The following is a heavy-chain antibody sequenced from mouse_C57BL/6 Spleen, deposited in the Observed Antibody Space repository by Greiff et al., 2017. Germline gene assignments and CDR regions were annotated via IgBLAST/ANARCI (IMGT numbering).Heavy chain of an antibody. Sequence: QVQLQQPGTELVKPGASVKLSCTASGYTFTSYWMHWVKQRPGQGLEWIGNINPSNGGTNYNEKFKSKATLTVDKSSSTAYMQLSSLTSEDSAVYYCAREGLRRKYAMDYWGQGTSVTVSS. CDR3: AREGLRRKYAMDY. J-gene: IGHJ4*01. CDR1: GYTFTSYW. V-gene: IGHV1-53*01. D-gene: IGHD2-4*01. CDR2: INPSNGGT.